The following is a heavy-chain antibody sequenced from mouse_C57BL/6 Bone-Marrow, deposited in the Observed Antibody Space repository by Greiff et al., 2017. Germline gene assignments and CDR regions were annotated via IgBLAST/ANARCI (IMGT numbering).Heavy chain of an antibody. D-gene: IGHD3-3*01. J-gene: IGHJ2*01. CDR1: GYAFSSSW. Sequence: QVQLQQSGPELVKPGASVKISCKASGYAFSSSWMNWVKQRPGQGLEWIGRIYPGDGDTNYNGKFKGKATLTADTSSSTAYMQLSSLTSEDSAVYFCAKGPSWGQGTTLTVSS. CDR2: IYPGDGDT. CDR3: AKGPS. V-gene: IGHV1-82*01.